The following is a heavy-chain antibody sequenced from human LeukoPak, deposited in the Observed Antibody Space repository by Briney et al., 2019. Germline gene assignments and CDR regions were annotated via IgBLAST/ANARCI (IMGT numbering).Heavy chain of an antibody. CDR1: GFTFSNYG. J-gene: IGHJ6*03. CDR3: TKDDGSGSYSAHHFYYYYMDV. V-gene: IGHV3-30*02. D-gene: IGHD3-10*01. Sequence: GGSLRLSCAASGFTFSNYGMHWVRQAPGTGLEGVAIVGYDGSNKYYADSVKGRFTISGDNSKKPVYLQMNRLSAEDTAVYYCTKDDGSGSYSAHHFYYYYMDVWGKGTTVTVSS. CDR2: VGYDGSNK.